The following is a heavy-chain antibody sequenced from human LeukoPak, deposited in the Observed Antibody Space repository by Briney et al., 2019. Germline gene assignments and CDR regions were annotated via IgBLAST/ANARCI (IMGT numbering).Heavy chain of an antibody. CDR3: AKLQTAVVPAATLGFDS. CDR2: IGRSGANS. D-gene: IGHD2-2*01. J-gene: IGHJ4*02. Sequence: GGSLRLSCAASGFTFSSYAMSWVRQAPGKGLEWVSAIGRSGANSYYATSVKGRFSVSRDNTKNTFHLQMNSLRAEDTAIYYCAKLQTAVVPAATLGFDSWGQGTLVTVSS. CDR1: GFTFSSYA. V-gene: IGHV3-23*01.